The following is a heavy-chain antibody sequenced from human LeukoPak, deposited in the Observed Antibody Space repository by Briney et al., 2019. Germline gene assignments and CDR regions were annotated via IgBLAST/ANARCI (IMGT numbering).Heavy chain of an antibody. J-gene: IGHJ6*03. D-gene: IGHD6-19*01. Sequence: ASVKVSCKASGYTFTSYAMNWVRQAPGQGLEWMGWINTNTGNPMYAQGFTGRFVFSLDTSVSTAYLQISSLKAEDTAVYYCAMGYGGWYGIDYYYYMDVWGKGTTVTVSS. CDR3: AMGYGGWYGIDYYYYMDV. CDR1: GYTFTSYA. CDR2: INTNTGNP. V-gene: IGHV7-4-1*02.